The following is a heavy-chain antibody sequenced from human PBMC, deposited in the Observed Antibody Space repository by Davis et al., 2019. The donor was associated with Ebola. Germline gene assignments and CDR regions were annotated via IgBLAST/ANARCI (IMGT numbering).Heavy chain of an antibody. J-gene: IGHJ6*02. V-gene: IGHV1-18*01. CDR3: ARESPGGCTNGVCYYYYYYSMDV. D-gene: IGHD2-8*01. Sequence: AASVKVSCKASGYTFTSYGISWVRQAPGQGLEWMGWISAYNGNTNYAQKLQGRVTMTTDTSTSTAYMELRSLRSDDTAVYYCARESPGGCTNGVCYYYYYYSMDVWGQGTTVTVSS. CDR1: GYTFTSYG. CDR2: ISAYNGNT.